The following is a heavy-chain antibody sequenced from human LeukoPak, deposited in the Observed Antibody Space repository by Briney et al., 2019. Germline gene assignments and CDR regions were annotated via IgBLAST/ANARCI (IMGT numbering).Heavy chain of an antibody. CDR1: GGSFSGYY. D-gene: IGHD1-1*01. CDR2: INHSGST. CDR3: ARGRTIGGLYYFDY. Sequence: SETLSLTCAVYGGSFSGYYWGWIRQPPGKGLEWIGEINHSGSTNYNPSLKSRVTISVDTSKNQFSLKLSSVTAADTAVYYCARGRTIGGLYYFDYWGQGTLVTVSS. V-gene: IGHV4-34*01. J-gene: IGHJ4*02.